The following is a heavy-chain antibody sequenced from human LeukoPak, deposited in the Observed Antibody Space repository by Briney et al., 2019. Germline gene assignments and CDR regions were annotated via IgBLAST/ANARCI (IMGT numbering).Heavy chain of an antibody. V-gene: IGHV1-3*01. CDR2: INAGNGNT. D-gene: IGHD5-18*01. CDR3: ARLRGIQLWYFDY. Sequence: ASVKVSCKASGYTFTSYAMHWVRQAPGQRLEWMGWINAGNGNTKYSQKFQGRVTITRGTSASTAYMELSSLRSEDTAVYYCARLRGIQLWYFDYWGQGTLVTVSS. J-gene: IGHJ4*02. CDR1: GYTFTSYA.